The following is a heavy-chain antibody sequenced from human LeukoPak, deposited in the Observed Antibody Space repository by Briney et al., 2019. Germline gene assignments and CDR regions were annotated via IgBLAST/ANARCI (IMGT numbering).Heavy chain of an antibody. V-gene: IGHV4-39*01. D-gene: IGHD4-17*01. J-gene: IGHJ5*01. CDR2: IYYGGNT. CDR3: ARVTSSHWYDF. Sequence: SETLSLTCTVSGASISSTRYYWGWIRQPPGKGLEWIASIYYGGNTYYNPSLQSRVIISVDTSKSQFSLNLSSVTAADTAVYYCARVTSSHWYDFWGQGALVTVSS. CDR1: GASISSTRYY.